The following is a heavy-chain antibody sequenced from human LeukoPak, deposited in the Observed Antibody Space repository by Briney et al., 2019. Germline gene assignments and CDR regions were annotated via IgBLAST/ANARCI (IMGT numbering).Heavy chain of an antibody. CDR2: ICAYKGNT. CDR1: VGTFSSYA. J-gene: IGHJ4*02. V-gene: IGHV1-18*01. CDR3: SRDQPVETNYFEY. Sequence: ASVKVSCKASVGTFSSYAISWVRQAPGQGLEWMGWICAYKGNTNYAQKFQGRVTMTTDTFTSTAYIDLRSLRPDGTAVYYFSRDQPVETNYFEYWGQGTLVTVSS.